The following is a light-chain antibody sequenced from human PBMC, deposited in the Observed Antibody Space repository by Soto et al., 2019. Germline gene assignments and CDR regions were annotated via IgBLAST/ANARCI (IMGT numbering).Light chain of an antibody. V-gene: IGKV1-33*01. J-gene: IGKJ1*01. Sequence: DIQMTQSPSSLSASVGDRVTITCQASQDISNYLNWYQQKPGKAPKLLIYDASNLETGVRSRFSGSGSGTDFTFTISSLQPEDIATYYCQQYDNLSWTFGQGTKVEIK. CDR1: QDISNY. CDR3: QQYDNLSWT. CDR2: DAS.